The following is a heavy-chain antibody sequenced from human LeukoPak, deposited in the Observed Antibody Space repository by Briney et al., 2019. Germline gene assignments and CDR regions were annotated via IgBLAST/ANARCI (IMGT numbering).Heavy chain of an antibody. CDR3: AKDRGPSYSSGWYFDY. CDR2: ISWNSGSI. V-gene: IGHV3-9*01. D-gene: IGHD6-19*01. Sequence: GGSLRLSCAASGFTFDDYAMHWVRQAPGKGLEWVSGISWNSGSIGYADSVKGRFTISRDNAKNSLYLQMNSLRAEDTALYYCAKDRGPSYSSGWYFDYWGQGTLVTVSS. J-gene: IGHJ4*02. CDR1: GFTFDDYA.